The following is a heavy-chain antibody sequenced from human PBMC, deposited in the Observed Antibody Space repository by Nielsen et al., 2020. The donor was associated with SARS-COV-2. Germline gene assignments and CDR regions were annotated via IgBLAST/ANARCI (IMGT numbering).Heavy chain of an antibody. V-gene: IGHV4-39*01. CDR3: AALTYCSGGSCYSEPER. CDR1: GGSISSRSYY. D-gene: IGHD2-15*01. J-gene: IGHJ4*02. CDR2: IYYNGIS. Sequence: GSLRLSCTVSGGSISSRSYYWGWIRQPPGKGLEWIGSIYYNGISYYNASLESRVTISLDTSKNQFSLKLRSVTAADTALYYCAALTYCSGGSCYSEPERWSQGTLVTVSS.